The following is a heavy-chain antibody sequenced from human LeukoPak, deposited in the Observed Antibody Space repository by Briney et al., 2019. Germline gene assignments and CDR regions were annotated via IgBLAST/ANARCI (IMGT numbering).Heavy chain of an antibody. J-gene: IGHJ3*02. CDR3: ASPSGYSSGGAFDI. V-gene: IGHV3-21*04. CDR2: ISSSSSYI. Sequence: KAGGSLRLSCAASGFTFSSYSMNWVRQAPGKGLEWVSSISSSSSYIYYADSVKGRFTISRDNAKNTLYLQMNSLRAEDTAVYYCASPSGYSSGGAFDIWGQGTMVTVSS. D-gene: IGHD5-18*01. CDR1: GFTFSSYS.